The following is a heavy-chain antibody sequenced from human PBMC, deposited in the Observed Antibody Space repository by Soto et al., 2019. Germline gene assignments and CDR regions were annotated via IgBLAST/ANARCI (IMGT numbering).Heavy chain of an antibody. D-gene: IGHD5-18*01. Sequence: GGSLRLSCGASGFTFSSYAMSWVRQAPGKGLEWVSAISAGGGSTYYADFVKGRVTITADESTSTAYMELSSLRSEDTAVYYCARVGYSYGYAFDYWGQGTLVTVSS. CDR1: GFTFSSYA. J-gene: IGHJ4*02. CDR2: ISAGGGST. V-gene: IGHV3-23*01. CDR3: ARVGYSYGYAFDY.